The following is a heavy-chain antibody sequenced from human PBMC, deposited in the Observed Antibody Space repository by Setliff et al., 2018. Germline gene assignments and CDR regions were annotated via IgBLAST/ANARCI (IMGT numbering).Heavy chain of an antibody. D-gene: IGHD3-10*01. CDR1: GGTFSSYA. V-gene: IGHV1-69*13. CDR3: ARAGGGEFGELRYYYYYYYMDV. J-gene: IGHJ6*03. Sequence: AASVKVSCKASGGTFSSYAISWVRQAPGQGLEWMGGIIPIFGTANYAQKFQGRVTITADESTSTAYMELSSLRSEDTAVYYCARAGGGEFGELRYYYYYYYMDVWGKGTTVTVSS. CDR2: IIPIFGTA.